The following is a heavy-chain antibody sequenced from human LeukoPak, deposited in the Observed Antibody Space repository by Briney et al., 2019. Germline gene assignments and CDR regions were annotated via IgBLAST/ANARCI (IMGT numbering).Heavy chain of an antibody. CDR1: GFTFNRHW. V-gene: IGHV3-7*05. D-gene: IGHD2-2*01. Sequence: PGGSLRLSCEASGFTFNRHWMIWVRQAPGRGLEWVANIKQDGSEKHYVGSVKGRFTISRDNSKNTLFLQMNSLRAEDTAVYYCAKGGYCSSTSCYVGWFDPWGQGTLVTASS. J-gene: IGHJ5*02. CDR3: AKGGYCSSTSCYVGWFDP. CDR2: IKQDGSEK.